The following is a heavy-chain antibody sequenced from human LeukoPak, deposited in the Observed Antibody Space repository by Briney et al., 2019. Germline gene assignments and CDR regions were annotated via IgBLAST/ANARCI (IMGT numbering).Heavy chain of an antibody. CDR3: ARISTMVPRYWYFDL. Sequence: ASVKVSCKASGGTFSSYAISWVRQAPGQGLEWMGGIIPIFGTANYAQKFQGRVTTTTDESTSTAYMELSSLRSEDTAVCYCARISTMVPRYWYFDLWGRGTLVTVSS. D-gene: IGHD3-10*01. V-gene: IGHV1-69*05. CDR2: IIPIFGTA. CDR1: GGTFSSYA. J-gene: IGHJ2*01.